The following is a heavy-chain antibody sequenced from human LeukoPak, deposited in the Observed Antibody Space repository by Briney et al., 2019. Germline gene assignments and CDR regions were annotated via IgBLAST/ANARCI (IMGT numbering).Heavy chain of an antibody. Sequence: ASVKVSCKASGGTFSSYAISWVRQAPGQGLEWMGRIIPILGIANYAQKFQGRVTITADKSTSTAYMELSSLRSEDTAVHYCAREKDSSSWYWYYGMDVWGQGTTVTVSS. CDR1: GGTFSSYA. CDR3: AREKDSSSWYWYYGMDV. D-gene: IGHD6-13*01. J-gene: IGHJ6*02. CDR2: IIPILGIA. V-gene: IGHV1-69*04.